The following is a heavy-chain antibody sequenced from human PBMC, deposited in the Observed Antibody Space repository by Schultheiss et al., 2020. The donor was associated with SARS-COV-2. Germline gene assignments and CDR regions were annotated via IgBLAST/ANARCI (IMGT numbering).Heavy chain of an antibody. J-gene: IGHJ4*02. Sequence: GGSLRLSCAAYGFTFSSYAMSWVRQAPGKGLEWVGRIKSKTDGGTTDYAAPVKGRFTISRDDSKNTLYLQMNSLKTEDTAVYYCARGTDSYAKGDYWGQGTLVTVSS. CDR1: GFTFSSYA. V-gene: IGHV3-15*01. CDR3: ARGTDSYAKGDY. CDR2: IKSKTDGGTT. D-gene: IGHD5-18*01.